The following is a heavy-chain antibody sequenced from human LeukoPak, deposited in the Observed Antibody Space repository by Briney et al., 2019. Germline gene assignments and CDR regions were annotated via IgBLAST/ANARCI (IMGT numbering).Heavy chain of an antibody. CDR3: ARGYSGYDAGWFDP. V-gene: IGHV1-2*02. CDR1: GYTFTGYN. J-gene: IGHJ5*02. CDR2: INPNSGGT. D-gene: IGHD5-12*01. Sequence: ASVKVSCRASGYTFTGYNMHWVRQAPGQGLEWMGWINPNSGGTNYAQKFQGRVTMTRDTSISTAYMELSRLRPDDTAVYYCARGYSGYDAGWFDPWGQGTLVTVSS.